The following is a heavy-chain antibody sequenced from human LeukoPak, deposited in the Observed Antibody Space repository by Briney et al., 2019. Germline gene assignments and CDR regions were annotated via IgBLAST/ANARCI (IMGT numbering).Heavy chain of an antibody. CDR1: GYSISSGYY. CDR2: IYHSGST. V-gene: IGHV4-38-2*01. J-gene: IGHJ4*02. CDR3: ARLGSSSLFYY. Sequence: PSETLSLTCAVSGYSISSGYYWGWIRQPPGKGLEWIGSIYHSGSTYYNPSLKSRVTISVDTSKNQFSLKLSSVTAADTAVYYCARLGSSSLFYYWGQGTLVTVSS. D-gene: IGHD6-13*01.